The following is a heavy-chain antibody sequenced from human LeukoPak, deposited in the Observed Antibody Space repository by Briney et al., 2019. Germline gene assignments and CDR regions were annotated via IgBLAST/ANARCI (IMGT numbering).Heavy chain of an antibody. D-gene: IGHD3-16*01. J-gene: IGHJ6*02. V-gene: IGHV1-18*01. CDR1: GYTFTSYG. Sequence: ASVKVSCQASGYTFTSYGLSWVRQAPGQGLEWMGWISAYNGNTNYAQKLQGRLTMTTDTSTSTAYMEVRSLRSDDPAVYYCARDGITFGGVATRYYYYGMDVWGQGTTVTVSS. CDR3: ARDGITFGGVATRYYYYGMDV. CDR2: ISAYNGNT.